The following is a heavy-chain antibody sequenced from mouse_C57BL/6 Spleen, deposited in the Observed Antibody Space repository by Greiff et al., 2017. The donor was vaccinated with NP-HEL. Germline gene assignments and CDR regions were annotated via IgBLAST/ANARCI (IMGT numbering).Heavy chain of an antibody. CDR1: GYTFTSYW. D-gene: IGHD4-1*02. Sequence: QVQLQQPGAELVRPGTSVKLSCKASGYTFTSYWMHWVKQRPGQGLEWIGVIDPSDSYTHYNPKFKGKATLTVDTSSSTAYMQLSSLTSEDSAVYYCASLNWDFDYWGQGTTLTVSS. CDR3: ASLNWDFDY. V-gene: IGHV1-59*01. CDR2: IDPSDSYT. J-gene: IGHJ2*01.